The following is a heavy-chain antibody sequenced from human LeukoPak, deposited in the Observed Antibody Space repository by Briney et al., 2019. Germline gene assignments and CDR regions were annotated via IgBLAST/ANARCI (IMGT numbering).Heavy chain of an antibody. CDR2: IIPIFGTA. CDR1: GDTFSSYA. V-gene: IGHV1-69*13. Sequence: SVKVSCKASGDTFSSYAISWVRQAPGQGLEWMGGIIPIFGTANYAQKFQGRVTITADESTSTAYMELSSLRSEDTAVYYSARYSNDPHYYYYGMDVWGQGTTVTVSS. J-gene: IGHJ6*02. D-gene: IGHD4-11*01. CDR3: ARYSNDPHYYYYGMDV.